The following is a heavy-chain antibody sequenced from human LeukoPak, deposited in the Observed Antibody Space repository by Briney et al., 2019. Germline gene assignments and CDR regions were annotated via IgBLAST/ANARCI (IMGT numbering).Heavy chain of an antibody. CDR2: ISSSGSTK. J-gene: IGHJ4*02. D-gene: IGHD2-8*01. CDR1: GFTFSSYE. CDR3: ARDNGNKYYFDY. Sequence: GGSLRLSCAASGFTFSSYEMNWVRQAPGKGLEWVSYISSSGSTKYYADSVKGRFTISRDNAKKSLYLQMNSLRAEDTAVYYCARDNGNKYYFDYWGQGTLVTVSS. V-gene: IGHV3-48*03.